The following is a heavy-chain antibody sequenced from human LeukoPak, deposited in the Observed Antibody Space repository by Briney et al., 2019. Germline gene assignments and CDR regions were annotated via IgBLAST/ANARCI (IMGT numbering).Heavy chain of an antibody. V-gene: IGHV1-2*02. CDR1: GYTFTGYY. CDR3: AREEDTAMVPFDY. Sequence: ASVKVSCKAPGYTFTGYYMHWVRQAPGQGLEWMGWINPNSGGTNYAQKFPGRVTMTRDTSISTAYMELSGLRSDDTAVYYCAREEDTAMVPFDYWGQGTLVTVSS. D-gene: IGHD5-18*01. J-gene: IGHJ4*02. CDR2: INPNSGGT.